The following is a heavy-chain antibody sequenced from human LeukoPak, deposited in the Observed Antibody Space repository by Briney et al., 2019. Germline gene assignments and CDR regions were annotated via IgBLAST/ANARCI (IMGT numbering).Heavy chain of an antibody. D-gene: IGHD5-24*01. CDR1: GFNFYLFT. V-gene: IGHV3-43*01. Sequence: GGSLRLSCTASGFNFYLFTMQWVRQSPGRCLEWVSFIGRDGRVTNYEDSVKARFTISRDNSRNSVYLQEDSMSPEDTAFYHCVKERDGHKDGLDSWGQGTLVTVSS. J-gene: IGHJ4*02. CDR2: IGRDGRVT. CDR3: VKERDGHKDGLDS.